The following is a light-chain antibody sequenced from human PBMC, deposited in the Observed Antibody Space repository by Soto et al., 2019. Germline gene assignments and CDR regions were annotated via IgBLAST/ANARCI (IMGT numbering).Light chain of an antibody. CDR2: EAA. CDR3: QQSNNYPWT. V-gene: IGKV1-5*03. Sequence: DIQMTQSPSTLSASVGDRVTITCRASQYIHNYLAWYQQKPGEAPKLLIYEAANLASGVPSRFSGSGTGTEFPLTSSSLQPDDFASYYCQQSNNYPWTFGQGTRVEI. J-gene: IGKJ1*01. CDR1: QYIHNY.